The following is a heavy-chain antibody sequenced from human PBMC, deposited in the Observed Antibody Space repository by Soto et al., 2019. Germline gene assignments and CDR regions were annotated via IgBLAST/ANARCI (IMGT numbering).Heavy chain of an antibody. CDR1: GYTFSSYA. Sequence: ASVKVSCKASGYTFSSYAMHWVRQAPGQSLEWMGWINAGNGNTKYSQKFQGRVTITRDTSASTAYMELNSLRSEDTAVYYCARGPIVVVVAASQVHWFDPWGQGTLVTVSS. J-gene: IGHJ5*02. CDR3: ARGPIVVVVAASQVHWFDP. V-gene: IGHV1-3*01. CDR2: INAGNGNT. D-gene: IGHD2-15*01.